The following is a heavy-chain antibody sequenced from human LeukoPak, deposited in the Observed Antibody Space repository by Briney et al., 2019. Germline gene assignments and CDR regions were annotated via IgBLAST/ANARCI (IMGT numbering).Heavy chain of an antibody. Sequence: SETLSLTCAVYGGSFSGYYWSWIRQPPGKGLEWIGGINHSGSTNYNPSLKSRVTISVDTSKNQFSLKLSSVTAADTAVYHCARGGHVWGSYRGFDYWGQGTLVTVSS. J-gene: IGHJ4*02. CDR3: ARGGHVWGSYRGFDY. CDR1: GGSFSGYY. V-gene: IGHV4-34*01. D-gene: IGHD3-16*02. CDR2: INHSGST.